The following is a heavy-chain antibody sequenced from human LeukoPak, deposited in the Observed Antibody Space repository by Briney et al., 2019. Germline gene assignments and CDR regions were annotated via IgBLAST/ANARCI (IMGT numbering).Heavy chain of an antibody. CDR3: AKRGTTGTSGGYAFDI. Sequence: GGTLRLSCAASGFTFSSVVMSWVRQAPGKGLEWVSTISASGGSTFYVDSVKGRFTISRDNSKNTLYLQMNSLRAEDTAVYYCAKRGTTGTSGGYAFDIWGQGTMVTVSS. J-gene: IGHJ3*02. CDR2: ISASGGST. CDR1: GFTFSSVV. V-gene: IGHV3-23*01. D-gene: IGHD1-1*01.